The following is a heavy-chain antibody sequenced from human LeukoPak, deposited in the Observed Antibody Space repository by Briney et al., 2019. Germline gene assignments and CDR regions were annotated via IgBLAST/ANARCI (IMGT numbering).Heavy chain of an antibody. CDR3: AIPDPHYYDSSGYYKRGYWYFDL. CDR1: RYTFTSYY. V-gene: IGHV1-46*01. D-gene: IGHD3-22*01. J-gene: IGHJ2*01. CDR2: INPSGVST. Sequence: ASVKVSCKASRYTFTSYYMHLVRQAPGQGLEWMGIINPSGVSTSYAQKFQGRVTMTRDTSTSTVYMELSSLRSEDTAVYYCAIPDPHYYDSSGYYKRGYWYFDLWGRGTLVTVSS.